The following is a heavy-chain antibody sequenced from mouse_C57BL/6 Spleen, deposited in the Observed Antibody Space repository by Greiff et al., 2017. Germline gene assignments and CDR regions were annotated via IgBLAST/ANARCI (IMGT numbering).Heavy chain of an antibody. CDR2: IAPNSGGT. V-gene: IGHV1-72*01. D-gene: IGHD1-1*01. CDR1: GYTFTSYW. Sequence: QVQLQQPGAELVKPGASVKLSCKASGYTFTSYWMHWVKQRPGRGLEWIGRIAPNSGGTKYNEKFKSKATLTVDKPSSTAYIQLSSLTSEDSAVYYCARMRDYYGSSSLDYWGQGTTLTVSS. J-gene: IGHJ2*01. CDR3: ARMRDYYGSSSLDY.